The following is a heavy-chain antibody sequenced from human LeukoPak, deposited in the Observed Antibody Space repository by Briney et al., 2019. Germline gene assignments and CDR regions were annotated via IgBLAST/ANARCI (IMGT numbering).Heavy chain of an antibody. J-gene: IGHJ4*02. D-gene: IGHD6-13*01. CDR1: GFTFSSYA. Sequence: GGSLRLSCAASGFTFSSYAMSWVRQAPGKGLEWVSAIGGSGGSTYYADSVKGRFTISRDNSKNTLYLQMNSLRAEDTAVYYCAKVPSRGSSWYDYWGQGTLVTVSS. CDR2: IGGSGGST. CDR3: AKVPSRGSSWYDY. V-gene: IGHV3-23*01.